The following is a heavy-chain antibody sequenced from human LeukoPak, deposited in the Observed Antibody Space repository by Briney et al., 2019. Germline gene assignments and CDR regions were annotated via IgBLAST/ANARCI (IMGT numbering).Heavy chain of an antibody. D-gene: IGHD6-13*01. Sequence: GGSLRLSCAASGFTFSSYWMSWVRQAPGKGLEWVANIKQGGSEKYYVDSVKGRFTISRDNAKNSLYLQMNSLRAEDTAVYYCAREDIRSSWYGPNGMDVWGQGTTVTVSS. J-gene: IGHJ6*02. CDR3: AREDIRSSWYGPNGMDV. CDR1: GFTFSSYW. CDR2: IKQGGSEK. V-gene: IGHV3-7*01.